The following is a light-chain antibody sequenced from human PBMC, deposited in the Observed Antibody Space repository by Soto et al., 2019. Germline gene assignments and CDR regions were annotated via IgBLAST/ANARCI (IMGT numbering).Light chain of an antibody. V-gene: IGKV2-28*01. Sequence: DIVMTQSPLSLPVTPGEPASTSCRSSQSLLHSNGYNYLDWYLQKPGQSPQLLIYLGSNRASGVPDRFSGSGSRTDFTLRISRVEAEDVGVYYCMQALQTPYTFGQGTKLEIK. J-gene: IGKJ2*01. CDR3: MQALQTPYT. CDR2: LGS. CDR1: QSLLHSNGYNY.